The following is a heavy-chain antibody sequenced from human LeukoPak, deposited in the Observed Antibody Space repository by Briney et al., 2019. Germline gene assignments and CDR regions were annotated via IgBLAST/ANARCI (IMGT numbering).Heavy chain of an antibody. CDR2: ISSSSSYI. D-gene: IGHD2-2*01. CDR1: GFTFSSYS. CDR3: ARLVPVPAAMRDPDWFDP. J-gene: IGHJ5*02. V-gene: IGHV3-21*01. Sequence: GGSLRLSCAASGFTFSSYSMNWVRQAPGKGLEWVSSISSSSSYIYYADSVKGRFTISRDNAKNSLYLQMNSLRAEDTAVYYCARLVPVPAAMRDPDWFDPWGQGTLVTVSS.